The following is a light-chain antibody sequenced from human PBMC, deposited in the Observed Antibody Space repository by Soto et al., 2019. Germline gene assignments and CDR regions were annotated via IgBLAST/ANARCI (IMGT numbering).Light chain of an antibody. Sequence: EIVLTQSPDTLSLSPGDRATLSCRASQSVSSEYFFWYQQQPGQAPRLLIYGASSRATGIPVRFSGSGSGTDFTLTISRLEPEDFAVYYCQHYGNSPPSVTFGPGTKVDIK. J-gene: IGKJ3*01. V-gene: IGKV3-20*01. CDR3: QHYGNSPPSVT. CDR2: GAS. CDR1: QSVSSEY.